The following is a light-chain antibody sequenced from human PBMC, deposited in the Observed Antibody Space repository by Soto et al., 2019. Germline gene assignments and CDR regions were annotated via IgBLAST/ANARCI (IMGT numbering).Light chain of an antibody. J-gene: IGLJ3*02. CDR3: QSYDTSRSGWV. CDR1: SSNIGAGHD. Sequence: QSVLTQPPSVSGAPGQRITISCTGSSSNIGAGHDVHWYQQRPGTAPKLLIYGNTNRPSGVPDRFAGYKSGTAVSLAITGLQAEDEADYYCQSYDTSRSGWVFGGGTKLTVL. CDR2: GNT. V-gene: IGLV1-40*01.